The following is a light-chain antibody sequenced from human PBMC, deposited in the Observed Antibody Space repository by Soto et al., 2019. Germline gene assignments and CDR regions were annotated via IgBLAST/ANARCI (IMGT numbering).Light chain of an antibody. V-gene: IGKV3-20*01. Sequence: EVVMTQSPASLSASPGERVTLSCRASQNIRSSLAWYQQRPGQAPRLLIYGASARATGIPDRFAGSGSGTDFTLTISGLEPEDFAVYYCQQYGTSPLTFGQGTKVDIK. CDR1: QNIRSS. CDR2: GAS. J-gene: IGKJ1*01. CDR3: QQYGTSPLT.